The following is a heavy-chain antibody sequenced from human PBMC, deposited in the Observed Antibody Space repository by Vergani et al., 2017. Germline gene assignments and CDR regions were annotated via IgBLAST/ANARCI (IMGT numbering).Heavy chain of an antibody. CDR1: NYSIGSDSF. CDR2: IYHGGMP. CDR3: ARHGGSCNYYHLFDS. D-gene: IGHD3-3*01. J-gene: IGHJ4*02. Sequence: QVHLQESGPGLVKPSETLSLTCSVSNYSIGSDSFWGWIRRSPGKGLEYIASIYHGGMPYYNPSLKSRATISIDTSENVIYLMLTSVTAADTALYLCARHGGSCNYYHLFDSWGQGTLVIVSS. V-gene: IGHV4-38-2*02.